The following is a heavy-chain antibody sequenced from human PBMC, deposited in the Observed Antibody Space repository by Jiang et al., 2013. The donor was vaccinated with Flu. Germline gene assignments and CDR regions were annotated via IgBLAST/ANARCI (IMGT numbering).Heavy chain of an antibody. Sequence: VQLLESGGGLVQPGRSLRLSCTASGFTFGDYALSWVRQAPGKGLEWVGFIRRKAYGGTTEYAASVTGRFAISRDDSKGIAYLQMNSLKTEDTAVYYCAGSPMAPTGTYWYFDLWGRGTLVTVSS. CDR1: GFTFGDYA. V-gene: IGHV3-49*04. CDR3: AGSPMAPTGTYWYFDL. CDR2: IRRKAYGGTT. D-gene: IGHD4/OR15-4a*01. J-gene: IGHJ2*01.